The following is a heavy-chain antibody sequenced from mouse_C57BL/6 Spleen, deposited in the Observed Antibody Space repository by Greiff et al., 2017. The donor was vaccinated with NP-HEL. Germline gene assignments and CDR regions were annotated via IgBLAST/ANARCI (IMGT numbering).Heavy chain of an antibody. J-gene: IGHJ3*01. CDR3: SRGGDGFAY. D-gene: IGHD3-3*01. CDR2: IYPGSGST. V-gene: IGHV1-9*01. CDR1: GYTFTGYW. Sequence: QVQLQQSGAELMKPGASVKISCKASGYTFTGYWIEWVKQRPGHGLEWIGEIYPGSGSTNYNEKFKGKATFPADTSSNTAYMQLSRLTTEDSAIYYSSRGGDGFAYWGQGTLVTVSA.